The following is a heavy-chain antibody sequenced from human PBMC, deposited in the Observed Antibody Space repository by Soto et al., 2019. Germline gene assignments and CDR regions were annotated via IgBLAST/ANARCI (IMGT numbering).Heavy chain of an antibody. V-gene: IGHV3-7*01. J-gene: IGHJ4*02. CDR3: ARDNDYIGGSYRVRGGFDY. CDR2: IKQDGSEK. CDR1: GFTFSSYW. D-gene: IGHD3-16*01. Sequence: EVQLVESGGGLVQPGGSLRLSCAASGFTFSSYWMSWVRQAPGKGLEWVANIKQDGSEKYYVDPVKGRFTISRDNGKNSLYLQMNSLRAEDTAVYYCARDNDYIGGSYRVRGGFDYWGQGTLVTVSS.